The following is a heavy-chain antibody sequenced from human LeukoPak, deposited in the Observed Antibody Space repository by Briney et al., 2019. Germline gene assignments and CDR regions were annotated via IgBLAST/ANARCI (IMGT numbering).Heavy chain of an antibody. CDR3: ARDHYYDSSGYEGLFDY. J-gene: IGHJ4*02. V-gene: IGHV3-30-3*01. CDR1: GFTFSRFP. CDR2: ISSDGSDK. D-gene: IGHD3-22*01. Sequence: PGGSLRLSCAASGFTFSRFPMHWVRQAPGKGLEWVALISSDGSDKKYADSVKGRFTMSRDNSMNTLYLQMHSLRAEDTAVYYCARDHYYDSSGYEGLFDYWGQGTLVTVSS.